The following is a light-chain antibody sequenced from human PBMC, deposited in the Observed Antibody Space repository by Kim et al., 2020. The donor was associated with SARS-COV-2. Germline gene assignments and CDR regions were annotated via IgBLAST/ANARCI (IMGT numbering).Light chain of an antibody. CDR3: QQYHDWPPAT. CDR2: GAS. V-gene: IGKV3-15*01. Sequence: EIVMTQSPATLSVSPGERATLSCRASQSVSGNLAWYQQKPGQAPRLLIYGASTMATGIPARFSGSGSGTEFTLTISSLQSEDFAVYYCQQYHDWPPATFGQGTKREIK. CDR1: QSVSGN. J-gene: IGKJ2*01.